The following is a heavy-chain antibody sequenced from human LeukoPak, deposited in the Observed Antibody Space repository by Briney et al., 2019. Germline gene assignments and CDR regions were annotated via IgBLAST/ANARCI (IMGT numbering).Heavy chain of an antibody. CDR2: IKQDGSEK. CDR1: GFTFSSDW. Sequence: GGSLRLSCAASGFTFSSDWMSWVRQAPGKGLEWVANIKQDGSEKYYVHSVKGRFTISRDNAKNSLYLQMNSLRAEDTAVYYCARVGRNGYKKGPIDYWGQGTLVTVSS. V-gene: IGHV3-7*01. J-gene: IGHJ4*02. D-gene: IGHD5-24*01. CDR3: ARVGRNGYKKGPIDY.